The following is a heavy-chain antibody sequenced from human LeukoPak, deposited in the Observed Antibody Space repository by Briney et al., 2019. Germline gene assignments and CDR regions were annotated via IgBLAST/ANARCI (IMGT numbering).Heavy chain of an antibody. Sequence: GSVKVSCKVSGYTLTELSMHWVRQAPGKGLEWMGGFDPEDGETIYAQKFQGRVTMTEDTSTDTAYMELSSLRSEDTAVYYCATPHYCSSTSCHDYWGQGTLVTVSS. J-gene: IGHJ4*02. V-gene: IGHV1-24*01. CDR1: GYTLTELS. CDR3: ATPHYCSSTSCHDY. CDR2: FDPEDGET. D-gene: IGHD2-2*01.